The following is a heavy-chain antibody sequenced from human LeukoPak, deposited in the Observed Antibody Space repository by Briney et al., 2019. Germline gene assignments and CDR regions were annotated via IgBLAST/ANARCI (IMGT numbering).Heavy chain of an antibody. J-gene: IGHJ1*01. CDR1: GFTFSGFA. CDR3: TRSVPAAIRRYFQH. Sequence: PGGSLKLSCAASGFTFSGFAFHWVRQASGKGLEWVGRIRSKAHNYATVYAASVKGRFTISRDDSKNATYLQMNSLKTEDTAVYYCTRSVPAAIRRYFQHWGQGTLVTVSS. V-gene: IGHV3-73*01. D-gene: IGHD2-2*02. CDR2: IRSKAHNYAT.